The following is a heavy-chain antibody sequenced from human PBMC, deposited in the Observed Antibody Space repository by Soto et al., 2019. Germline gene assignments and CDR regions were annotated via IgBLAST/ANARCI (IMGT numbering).Heavy chain of an antibody. CDR1: GYTFTGYY. CDR2: INPNSDRT. Sequence: ASVKGSCKASGYTFTGYYMHCVRQAPVQGLEGMGSINPNSDRTSYAQEFQASVTMTRAPSIRTASMELSRVRFDDTAVYYCARGSAYYDFLSGYYNAYHYYGKDVCGQGTPVAVSS. D-gene: IGHD3-3*01. CDR3: ARGSAYYDFLSGYYNAYHYYGKDV. J-gene: IGHJ6*01. V-gene: IGHV1-2*04.